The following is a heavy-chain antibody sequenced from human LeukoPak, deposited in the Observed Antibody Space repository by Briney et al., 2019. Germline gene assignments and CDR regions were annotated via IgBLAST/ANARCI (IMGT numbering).Heavy chain of an antibody. D-gene: IGHD2-15*01. J-gene: IGHJ4*02. V-gene: IGHV3-23*01. Sequence: SGGSLRLSCAASGFTFSSYAMSWVRQAPGKGLEWVSTITGNGYNTYYTDSVKGRFTISRDNSQNTLYLQMNILRAEDTAVYYCAKPPYSGSHFDSWGQGTLLTVSS. CDR3: AKPPYSGSHFDS. CDR1: GFTFSSYA. CDR2: ITGNGYNT.